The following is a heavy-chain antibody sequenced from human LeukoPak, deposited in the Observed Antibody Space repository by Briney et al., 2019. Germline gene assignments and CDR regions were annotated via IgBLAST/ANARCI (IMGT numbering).Heavy chain of an antibody. D-gene: IGHD2-15*01. Sequence: ASVKVSCKASGYTFTSYDINWVRQATGQGLEWMGWMNPNSGNTGYAQKLQGRVTMTTETSTSTAYMELRSLRSDDTAVYYCARDMTRYCSGGSCYSFQYRFDPWGQGTLVTVSS. J-gene: IGHJ5*02. CDR3: ARDMTRYCSGGSCYSFQYRFDP. CDR1: GYTFTSYD. V-gene: IGHV1-8*01. CDR2: MNPNSGNT.